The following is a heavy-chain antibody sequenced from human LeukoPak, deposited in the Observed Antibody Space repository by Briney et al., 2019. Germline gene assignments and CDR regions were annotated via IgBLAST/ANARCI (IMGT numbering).Heavy chain of an antibody. J-gene: IGHJ4*02. CDR2: ISGSGGST. CDR3: AKDIEELWFGELPFDY. CDR1: GFTFSGYG. Sequence: PGGSLRLSCAASGFTFSGYGMSWVRQAPGKGLKWVSAISGSGGSTYYADSVKGRFTISRDNSKNTLYLQMNSLRAEDTAVYYCAKDIEELWFGELPFDYWGQGTLVTVSS. D-gene: IGHD3-10*01. V-gene: IGHV3-23*01.